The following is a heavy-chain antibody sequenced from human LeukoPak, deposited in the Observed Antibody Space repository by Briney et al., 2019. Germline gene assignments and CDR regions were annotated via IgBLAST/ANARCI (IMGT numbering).Heavy chain of an antibody. V-gene: IGHV4-34*01. J-gene: IGHJ5*02. D-gene: IGHD5-12*01. Sequence: SETLSLTCAVYGGSFSGYYWSWIRQPPGKGLEWIGEINHSGSTNYNPSLKSRVTISVDTSKNQFSLKLSSVTAADTAVYYCARLVATIYNWFDPWGQGTLVTVSS. CDR3: ARLVATIYNWFDP. CDR2: INHSGST. CDR1: GGSFSGYY.